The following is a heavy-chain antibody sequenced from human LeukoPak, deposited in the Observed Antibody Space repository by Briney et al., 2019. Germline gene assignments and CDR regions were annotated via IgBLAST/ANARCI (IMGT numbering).Heavy chain of an antibody. CDR1: GGSISSGSYY. Sequence: SETLSLTCAVSGGSISSGSYYWGWIRQPPGKELEWIGSIYYSGSTYYNPSLKSRVTISVDTSKNQFSLKLSSVTAADTAVYYCARSRWNSGGWFDPWGQGTLVTVSS. D-gene: IGHD1-7*01. V-gene: IGHV4-39*01. CDR3: ARSRWNSGGWFDP. J-gene: IGHJ5*02. CDR2: IYYSGST.